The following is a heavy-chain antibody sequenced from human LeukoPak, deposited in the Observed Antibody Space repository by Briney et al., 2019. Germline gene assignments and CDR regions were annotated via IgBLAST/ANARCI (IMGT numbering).Heavy chain of an antibody. V-gene: IGHV4-34*01. J-gene: IGHJ5*02. CDR1: GGSFSGYY. Sequence: SETLSLTCAVYGGSFSGYYWSWIRQPPGKGLEWIGEINHSGSTNYNPSPKSRVTISVDTSKNQFSLKLSSVTAADTAVYYCARGGYYDSVSQKNNWFDPWGQGTLVTVSS. D-gene: IGHD3-16*01. CDR2: INHSGST. CDR3: ARGGYYDSVSQKNNWFDP.